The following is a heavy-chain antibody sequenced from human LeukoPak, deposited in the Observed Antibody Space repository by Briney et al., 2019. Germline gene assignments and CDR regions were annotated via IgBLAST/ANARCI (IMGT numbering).Heavy chain of an antibody. V-gene: IGHV1-2*02. D-gene: IGHD6-19*01. J-gene: IGHJ4*02. Sequence: ASVKVSCKASGGTFRSYAISWVRQAPGQGLEWMGWINPNSGGTNYAQKFQGRVTMTRDTSISTAYMELSRLRSDDTAVYYCAREEKPYSSGSQPDYWGQGTLVTLSS. CDR2: INPNSGGT. CDR1: GGTFRSYA. CDR3: AREEKPYSSGSQPDY.